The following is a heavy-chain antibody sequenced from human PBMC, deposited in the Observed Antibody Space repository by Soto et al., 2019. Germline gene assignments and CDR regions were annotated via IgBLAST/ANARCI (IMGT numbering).Heavy chain of an antibody. J-gene: IGHJ5*02. Sequence: GGSLRLSCAASGFTFSSYAMSWVRRAPGRGLEWVSAIIGSGGSTYYADSVKGRFTISRDNSKNTLYLQMNSLRAEDTAIYYCAKGTSRTTTVSWFDPWGQGTLVTVPQ. CDR1: GFTFSSYA. D-gene: IGHD4-4*01. CDR2: IIGSGGST. V-gene: IGHV3-23*01. CDR3: AKGTSRTTTVSWFDP.